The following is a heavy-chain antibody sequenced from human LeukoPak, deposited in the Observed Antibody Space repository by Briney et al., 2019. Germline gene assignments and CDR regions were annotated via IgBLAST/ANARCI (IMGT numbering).Heavy chain of an antibody. V-gene: IGHV4-59*12. J-gene: IGHJ6*02. Sequence: SETLSFTCTVSGGSISSYYWSWIRQPPGKGLEWIGYIHYSGSTHYNPSLKSRVTISVDTSKNQFSLKLTSVTAADTAIYSCARGPIVGFGELSPPDVWGQGTTVTVSS. CDR1: GGSISSYY. CDR3: ARGPIVGFGELSPPDV. D-gene: IGHD3-10*01. CDR2: IHYSGST.